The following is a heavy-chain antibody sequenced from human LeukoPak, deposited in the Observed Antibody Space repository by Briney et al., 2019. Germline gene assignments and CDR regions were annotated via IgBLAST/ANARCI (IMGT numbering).Heavy chain of an antibody. V-gene: IGHV3-53*01. D-gene: IGHD2-2*01. CDR1: GFTVSSNC. J-gene: IGHJ6*03. CDR2: IYSGGST. Sequence: GALRLSCAASGFTVSSNCMSWVRQAPGKGLEWVSVIYSGGSTYYADSVKGRFTISRDNSKNTLYLQMNSLRAEDTAVYYCARDRVVPAATRGGRYYYYYMDVWGKGTTVTVSS. CDR3: ARDRVVPAATRGGRYYYYYMDV.